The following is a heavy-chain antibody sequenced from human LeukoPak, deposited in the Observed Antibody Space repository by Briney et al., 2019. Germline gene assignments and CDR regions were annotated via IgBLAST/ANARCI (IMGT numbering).Heavy chain of an antibody. CDR2: IYYSGST. CDR3: ARTDSYYDTSGYWHYYFDY. V-gene: IGHV4-59*01. Sequence: PSETLSLTCTVSGGSISSYYWSWIRQPPGKGLEGIGYIYYSGSTNYNPSLKSRVTISVDTSKNQFSLKLSSVTAADTAVCYCARTDSYYDTSGYWHYYFDYWGQGTLITVSS. D-gene: IGHD3-22*01. J-gene: IGHJ4*02. CDR1: GGSISSYY.